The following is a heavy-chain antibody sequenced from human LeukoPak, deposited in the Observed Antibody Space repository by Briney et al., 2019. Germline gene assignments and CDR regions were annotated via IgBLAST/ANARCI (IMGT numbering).Heavy chain of an antibody. D-gene: IGHD6-19*01. Sequence: SETLSLTCTVSDGSISSHYWSWIRQPPGKGLEWIGYIYYSGSTNYNPSLKSRVTISVDTSKNQFSLKLSSVTAADTAVYYCARLRAPKAGWFDPWGQGTLVTVSS. CDR1: DGSISSHY. CDR2: IYYSGST. V-gene: IGHV4-59*11. J-gene: IGHJ5*02. CDR3: ARLRAPKAGWFDP.